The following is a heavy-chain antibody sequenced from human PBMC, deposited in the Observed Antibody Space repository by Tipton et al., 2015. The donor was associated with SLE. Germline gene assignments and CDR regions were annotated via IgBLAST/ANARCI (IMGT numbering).Heavy chain of an antibody. CDR2: ISGGSSYI. D-gene: IGHD7-27*01. CDR3: ARGRTGE. CDR1: GFTFSNAW. V-gene: IGHV3-21*03. Sequence: GSLRLSCAASGFTFSNAWMNWVRQAPGKGLEWISYISGGSSYIYYADSVKGRFTISRDNAKNSVFLQMNSLRVEDTGVYYCARGRTGEWGQGTLVTVSS. J-gene: IGHJ4*02.